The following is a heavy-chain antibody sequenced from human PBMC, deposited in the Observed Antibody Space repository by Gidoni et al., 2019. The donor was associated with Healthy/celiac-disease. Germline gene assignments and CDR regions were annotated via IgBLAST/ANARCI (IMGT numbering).Heavy chain of an antibody. D-gene: IGHD5-12*01. CDR3: ARDVASGYDFNYYYGMDV. J-gene: IGHJ6*02. CDR2: ISYDGSNK. CDR1: GVTFSSYA. V-gene: IGHV3-30-3*01. Sequence: HVQLVESGGGVVQPGGSMGISCAASGVTFSSYAMHWVRQAPGKGLEWVAVISYDGSNKYYADSVKGRFTISRDNSKNTLYLQMNSLRAEDTAVYYCARDVASGYDFNYYYGMDVWGQGTTVTVSS.